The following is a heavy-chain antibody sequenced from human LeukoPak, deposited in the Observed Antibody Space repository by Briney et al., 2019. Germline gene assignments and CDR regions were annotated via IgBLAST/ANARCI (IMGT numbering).Heavy chain of an antibody. CDR2: ISSSSSYI. CDR3: ARIATYYYGSGSYYFDY. V-gene: IGHV3-21*01. Sequence: GGSLRLSCAASGFTFSSYSMNWVRQAPGKGLEWVSSISSSSSYIYYADSVKGRFTISRDNAKNSLYLQMNSLRAEDTAVYYCARIATYYYGSGSYYFDYWGQGTLVTVPS. J-gene: IGHJ4*02. D-gene: IGHD3-10*01. CDR1: GFTFSSYS.